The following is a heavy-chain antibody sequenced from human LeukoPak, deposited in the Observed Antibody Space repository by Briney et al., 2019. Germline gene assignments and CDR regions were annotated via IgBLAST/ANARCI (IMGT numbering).Heavy chain of an antibody. CDR2: IYWDDDK. D-gene: IGHD3-9*01. CDR3: AHHVLRYFDWLLFDY. Sequence: KESGPTLVKPTQTLTLTCTFSGFSLSTSGVGVGWTRQPPGKALEWLALIYWDDDKRYSPSLKSRLTITKDTSKNQVVLTMTNMDPVDTATYYCAHHVLRYFDWLLFDYWGQGTLVTVSS. CDR1: GFSLSTSGVG. J-gene: IGHJ4*02. V-gene: IGHV2-5*02.